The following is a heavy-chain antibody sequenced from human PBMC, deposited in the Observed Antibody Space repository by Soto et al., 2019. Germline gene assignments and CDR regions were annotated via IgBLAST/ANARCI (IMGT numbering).Heavy chain of an antibody. J-gene: IGHJ6*02. CDR1: GDSVSSNSAA. V-gene: IGHV6-1*01. D-gene: IGHD6-19*01. CDR3: ARYSSGVTRGYYGMDV. Sequence: SQTLSLTCAISGDSVSSNSAAWNWIRQSPSRGLEWLGRTYYRSKWYNDYAVSVKSRITINPDTSKNQFSLQLNSVTPEDTAVYYCARYSSGVTRGYYGMDVWGQGTTVTVLL. CDR2: TYYRSKWYN.